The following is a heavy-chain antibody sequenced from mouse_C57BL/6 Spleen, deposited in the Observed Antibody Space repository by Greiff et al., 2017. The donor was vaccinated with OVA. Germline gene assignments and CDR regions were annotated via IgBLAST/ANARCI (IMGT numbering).Heavy chain of an antibody. CDR2: IDPENGDT. CDR1: GFNIKDDY. V-gene: IGHV14-4*01. CDR3: TTVYYSNENFDY. J-gene: IGHJ2*01. D-gene: IGHD2-5*01. Sequence: VQLQQSGAELVRPGASVKLSCTASGFNIKDDYMHWVKQRPEQGLEWIGWIDPENGDTEYASKFQGKATITADTSSNTAYLQLSSLTSEDTAVYYCTTVYYSNENFDYWGQGTTLTVSS.